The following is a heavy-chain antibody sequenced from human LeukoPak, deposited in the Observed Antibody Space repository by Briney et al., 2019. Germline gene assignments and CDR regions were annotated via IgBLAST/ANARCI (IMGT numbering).Heavy chain of an antibody. J-gene: IGHJ6*03. CDR1: GFTFDDCA. Sequence: GGSLRLSCAASGFTFDDCAMHWVRHAPGKGLGWVSGISWNSGSIGYADSVKGRFTISRDNAKNSLYLQMNSLRAEDTALYYCAKDALPRPHQYYYYYYMDVWGKGATVTISS. CDR3: AKDALPRPHQYYYYYYMDV. V-gene: IGHV3-9*01. CDR2: ISWNSGSI.